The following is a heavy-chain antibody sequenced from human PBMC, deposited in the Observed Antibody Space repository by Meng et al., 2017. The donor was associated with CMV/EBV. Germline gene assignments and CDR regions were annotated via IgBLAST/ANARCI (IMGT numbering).Heavy chain of an antibody. Sequence: GGSLRLSCAASGFTFSSYAMHWVRQAPGKGLEWVAVVWYDGSNKYYADSVKGRFTISRDNSKNTLYLQMNSLRAEDTGVYYCAKNLVVPVATPYYYYGMDVRGQGTTVTVSS. CDR1: GFTFSSYA. J-gene: IGHJ6*02. CDR2: VWYDGSNK. CDR3: AKNLVVPVATPYYYYGMDV. D-gene: IGHD2-2*01. V-gene: IGHV3-33*06.